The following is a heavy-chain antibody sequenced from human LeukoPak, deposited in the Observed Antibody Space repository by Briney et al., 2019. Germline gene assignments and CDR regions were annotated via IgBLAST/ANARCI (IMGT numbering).Heavy chain of an antibody. V-gene: IGHV4-39*01. D-gene: IGHD6-13*01. J-gene: IGHJ5*02. CDR2: IYYSGST. Sequence: PSETLSLTCTVSGGSISSSSYYWGWIRQPPGKGLEWIGCIYYSGSTYYNPSLKSRVTISVDTSKNQFSLKLSSVTAADTAVYYCARQGDIAAAGPPPWGQGTLVTVSS. CDR3: ARQGDIAAAGPPP. CDR1: GGSISSSSYY.